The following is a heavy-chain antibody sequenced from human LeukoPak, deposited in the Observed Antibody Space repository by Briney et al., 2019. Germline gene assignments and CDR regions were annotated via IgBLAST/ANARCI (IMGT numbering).Heavy chain of an antibody. CDR2: ISYGGGSA. D-gene: IGHD3-16*01. V-gene: IGHV3-23*01. CDR1: GFTFGSYA. Sequence: GGSLRLSCAASGFTFGSYAMSWVRQAPGKGLEWVSVISYGGGSAYYADSVRGRFTISRYNSKNTLYLQMNSLRVEDTAVYYCAKDRPAESASSFGDYWGQGTVVTVSS. J-gene: IGHJ4*02. CDR3: AKDRPAESASSFGDY.